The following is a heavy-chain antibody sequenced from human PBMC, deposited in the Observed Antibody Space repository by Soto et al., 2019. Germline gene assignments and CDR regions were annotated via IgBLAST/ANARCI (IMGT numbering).Heavy chain of an antibody. CDR1: GFTFSSYW. J-gene: IGHJ6*03. V-gene: IGHV3-7*03. D-gene: IGHD3-3*01. CDR3: ARVRTYDFWSGYSFYYYYYMDV. CDR2: IKQDGSEK. Sequence: EVQVEECGGGLVQPGGSLRLSCAASGFTFSSYWMSWVRQAPGKGLEWVASIKQDGSEKDYVDSVKGRFTISRDNAKNSLYLRMNSLRAEDTAVYHCARVRTYDFWSGYSFYYYYYMDVWGNGATVTVSS.